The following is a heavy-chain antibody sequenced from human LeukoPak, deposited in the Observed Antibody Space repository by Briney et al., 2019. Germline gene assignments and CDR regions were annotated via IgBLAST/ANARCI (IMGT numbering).Heavy chain of an antibody. CDR3: ARGSLSSSWPPFDY. CDR1: GGSFSGYY. Sequence: SETLSLTCAVYGGSFSGYYWSWIRQPPGKGLEWIGEINHSGSTNYNPSLKSRVTISVDTSKNQFSLKLSSVTAADTAVYYCARGSLSSSWPPFDYWGQGTLVTASS. V-gene: IGHV4-34*01. J-gene: IGHJ4*02. D-gene: IGHD6-13*01. CDR2: INHSGST.